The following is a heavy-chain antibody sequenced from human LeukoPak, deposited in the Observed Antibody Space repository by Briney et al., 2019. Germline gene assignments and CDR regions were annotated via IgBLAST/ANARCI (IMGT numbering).Heavy chain of an antibody. CDR2: IYYSGST. J-gene: IGHJ5*02. CDR3: ASHPPHDFWSGYQT. V-gene: IGHV4-59*01. Sequence: SETLSLTCTVSGGSISSYYWSWIRQPPGKGLEWIGYIYYSGSTNYNPSLKSRVTISVDTSKNQFSLKLSSVTAADTAVYYCASHPPHDFWSGYQTWGQGTLVTVSS. D-gene: IGHD3-3*01. CDR1: GGSISSYY.